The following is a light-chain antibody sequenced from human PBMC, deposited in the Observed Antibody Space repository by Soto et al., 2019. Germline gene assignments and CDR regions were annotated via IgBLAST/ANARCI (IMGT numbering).Light chain of an antibody. Sequence: QSVLTQPASVSGSPGQWITISCIGTSSDVGGYNYVSWYQQHPGKAPKLMIYDVSNRPSGVSNRFSGSKSGNTASLTISGLQAEDEADYYCNSYTSSSTPYVFGTGTKVTVL. CDR3: NSYTSSSTPYV. CDR2: DVS. V-gene: IGLV2-14*01. J-gene: IGLJ1*01. CDR1: SSDVGGYNY.